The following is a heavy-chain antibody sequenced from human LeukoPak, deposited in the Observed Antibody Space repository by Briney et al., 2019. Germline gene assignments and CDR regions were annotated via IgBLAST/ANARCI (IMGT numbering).Heavy chain of an antibody. D-gene: IGHD3-10*01. CDR2: ISYDGANQ. J-gene: IGHJ4*02. V-gene: IGHV3-30*04. CDR3: AREIYYGSGSYFDY. CDR1: GLTFSHYA. Sequence: GRSLRLSCAVSGLTFSHYAVQWVRRAPGKGLEGVAVISYDGANQYYADSVKGRFTISRDNSKNTLYLQMDSLRDEDTAVYYCAREIYYGSGSYFDYWGQGTLVTVSS.